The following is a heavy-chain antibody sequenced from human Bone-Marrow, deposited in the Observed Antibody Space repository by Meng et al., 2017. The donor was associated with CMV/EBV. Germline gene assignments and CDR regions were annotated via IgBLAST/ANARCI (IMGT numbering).Heavy chain of an antibody. V-gene: IGHV3-33*01. D-gene: IGHD2-15*01. CDR2: MWSDGIKT. CDR3: ARRWQSRSYFDY. CDR1: GFSLNIYG. J-gene: IGHJ4*02. Sequence: GESLKISCAASGFSLNIYGLHWVRQAPGKGLEWVALMWSDGIKTNYVDSVKGRFIISRDNSNNMLYLQMNSLRTEDTAVYYCARRWQSRSYFDYWGQGELVTVSS.